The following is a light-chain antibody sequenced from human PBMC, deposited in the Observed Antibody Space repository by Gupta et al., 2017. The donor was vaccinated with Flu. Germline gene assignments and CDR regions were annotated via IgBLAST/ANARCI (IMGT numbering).Light chain of an antibody. CDR1: QRISSW. CDR3: HQYNSDRT. CDR2: KAS. J-gene: IGKJ1*01. V-gene: IGKV1-5*03. Sequence: DIQMTQSPSTLSASVGDRVTITCRASQRISSWLAWYQQKPGKAPKLLIYKASSLESGVPSRFSGSGSGTEFTLTISSLQPDDFATYYCHQYNSDRTFGQGTKVEIK.